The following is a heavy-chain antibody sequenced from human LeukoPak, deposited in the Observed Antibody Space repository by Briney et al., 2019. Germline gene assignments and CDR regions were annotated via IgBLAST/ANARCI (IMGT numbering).Heavy chain of an antibody. CDR1: GGTFSRYA. CDR3: ARVNILGYCSSTSCYNEFDP. Sequence: SVKVSCKASGGTFSRYAMSWVRQAPGQGLEWMGGIIPIFGTANYAQKFQGRVTITADKSTSTAYMELSSLRSEDTAVYYCARVNILGYCSSTSCYNEFDPWGQGTLVTVSS. D-gene: IGHD2-2*02. V-gene: IGHV1-69*06. J-gene: IGHJ5*02. CDR2: IIPIFGTA.